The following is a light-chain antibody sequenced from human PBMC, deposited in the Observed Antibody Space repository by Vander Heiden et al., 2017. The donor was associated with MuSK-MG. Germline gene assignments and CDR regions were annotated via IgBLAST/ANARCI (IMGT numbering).Light chain of an antibody. J-gene: IGLJ3*02. Sequence: QTVVTQEPSFSVSPGGTVTLTCGLSSGSVSTSYYPSWYQQTPGQAPRTLIYNTNTRSSGVPDRFSGSILGNKAALTITGAQADDESDYYCVLYMGSGISVFGGGTKLTV. V-gene: IGLV8-61*01. CDR3: VLYMGSGISV. CDR1: SGSVSTSYY. CDR2: NTN.